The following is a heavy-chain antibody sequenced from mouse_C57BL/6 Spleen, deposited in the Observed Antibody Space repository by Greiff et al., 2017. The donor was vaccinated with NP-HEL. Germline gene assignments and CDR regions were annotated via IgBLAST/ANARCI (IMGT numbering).Heavy chain of an antibody. D-gene: IGHD1-1*01. CDR2: INPSSGYT. V-gene: IGHV1-4*01. Sequence: VKLQESGAELARPGASVKMSCKASGYTFTSYTMHWVKQRPGQGLEWIGYINPSSGYTKYNQKFKDKATLTADKSSSTAYMQLSSLTSEDSAVYYCARGGITHWYFDVWGTGTTVTVSS. J-gene: IGHJ1*03. CDR1: GYTFTSYT. CDR3: ARGGITHWYFDV.